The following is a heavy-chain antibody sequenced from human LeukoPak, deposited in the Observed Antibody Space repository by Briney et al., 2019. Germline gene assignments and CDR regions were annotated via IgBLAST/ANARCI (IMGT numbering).Heavy chain of an antibody. CDR3: ARSPHILTGENFDF. Sequence: ASVKVSCKASGYTFTGYYMHWVRQAPGQGLEWMGWINPKRGDTNYAQKFQDRVSMTRDTSISTAYMQLSRLRSDDTAVYYCARSPHILTGENFDFWGQGTLLTVSS. J-gene: IGHJ4*02. CDR1: GYTFTGYY. CDR2: INPKRGDT. V-gene: IGHV1-2*02. D-gene: IGHD3-9*01.